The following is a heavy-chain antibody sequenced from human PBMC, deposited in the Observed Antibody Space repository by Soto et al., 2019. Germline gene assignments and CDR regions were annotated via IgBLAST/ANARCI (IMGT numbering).Heavy chain of an antibody. CDR1: GYTFTSYY. Sequence: ASVKVSCKASGYTFTSYYMHWVRQAPGQGLEGMGIINPSGGSTSYAQKFQGRVTMTRDTSTSTVYMELSSLRSEDTAVYYCARRPSQLVVMEFDGAPNWFDPWGQGTLVTVSS. D-gene: IGHD2-8*01. J-gene: IGHJ5*02. CDR3: ARRPSQLVVMEFDGAPNWFDP. CDR2: INPSGGST. V-gene: IGHV1-46*01.